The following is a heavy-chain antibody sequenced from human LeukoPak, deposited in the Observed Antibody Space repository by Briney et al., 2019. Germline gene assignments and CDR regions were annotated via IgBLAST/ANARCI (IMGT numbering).Heavy chain of an antibody. CDR3: ARDDPVGRAFDI. Sequence: AGGSLRLSCAASGFTFSSYSMNWVRQAPGKGLEWVSSISSSSSYIYYADSVKGRFTISRDNAKNSLYLQMNSLRAEDTAVYYCARDDPVGRAFDIWGQGTMVTVSS. CDR1: GFTFSSYS. J-gene: IGHJ3*02. V-gene: IGHV3-21*01. CDR2: ISSSSSYI. D-gene: IGHD1-26*01.